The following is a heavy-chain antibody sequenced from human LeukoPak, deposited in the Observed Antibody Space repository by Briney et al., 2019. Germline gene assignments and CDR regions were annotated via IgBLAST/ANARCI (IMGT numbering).Heavy chain of an antibody. CDR3: ARDVLRYFDWPYYFDH. D-gene: IGHD3-9*01. Sequence: SETLSLTCAVYGGSFSGYYWSWIRQPPGKGLEWIGEINHSGSTNYNPSLKSRVTISVDTSKNQFSLKLSSVTAADTAVYYCARDVLRYFDWPYYFDHWGQGTLVTVSS. CDR1: GGSFSGYY. V-gene: IGHV4-34*01. J-gene: IGHJ4*02. CDR2: INHSGST.